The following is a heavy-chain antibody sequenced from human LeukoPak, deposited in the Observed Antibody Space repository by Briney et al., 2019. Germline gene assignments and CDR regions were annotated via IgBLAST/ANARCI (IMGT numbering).Heavy chain of an antibody. CDR1: GFTFSSYA. J-gene: IGHJ4*01. CDR3: ARGPGSSGGAYVGDY. CDR2: ISGSGGST. D-gene: IGHD3-22*01. V-gene: IGHV3-23*01. Sequence: GGSLRLSCAASGFTFSSYAMSWVRQAPGKGLEWVSAISGSGGSTYYADSVKGRFTISRDNSKSTLYLQMSSLRAEDTAVYYCARGPGSSGGAYVGDYWGHGTLVTVSS.